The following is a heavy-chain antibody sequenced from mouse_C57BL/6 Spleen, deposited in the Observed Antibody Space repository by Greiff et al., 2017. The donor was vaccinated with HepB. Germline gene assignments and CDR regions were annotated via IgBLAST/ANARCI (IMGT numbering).Heavy chain of an antibody. J-gene: IGHJ3*01. Sequence: QVQLQQPGAELVMPGASVKLSCKASGYTFTSYWMHWVKQRPGQGLEWIGEIDPSDSYTNYNQKFKGKSTLTVDKSSSTAYMQLSSLTSEDSAVYYGARRGGYGYDEAWFAYWGQGTLVTVSA. CDR2: IDPSDSYT. CDR3: ARRGGYGYDEAWFAY. D-gene: IGHD2-2*01. V-gene: IGHV1-69*01. CDR1: GYTFTSYW.